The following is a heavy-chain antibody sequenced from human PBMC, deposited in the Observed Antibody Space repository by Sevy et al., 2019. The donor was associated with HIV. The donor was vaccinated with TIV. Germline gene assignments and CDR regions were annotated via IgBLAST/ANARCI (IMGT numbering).Heavy chain of an antibody. Sequence: GGSLRLSCAASGFTVSSNYMSWVRQAPGKGLEWVSVLYSGGSTYYADSVKGRFTISRDNSKNTLYLQMNSLRAEDTAVYYCAREDIVLGEDNYYGIDVWGQGTTVTVSS. J-gene: IGHJ6*02. CDR1: GFTVSSNY. CDR2: LYSGGST. D-gene: IGHD2-15*01. CDR3: AREDIVLGEDNYYGIDV. V-gene: IGHV3-53*01.